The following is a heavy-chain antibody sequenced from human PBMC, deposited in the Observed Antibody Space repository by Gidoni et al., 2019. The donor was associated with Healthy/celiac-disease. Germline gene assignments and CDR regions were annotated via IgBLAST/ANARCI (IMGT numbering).Heavy chain of an antibody. CDR2: ISYDGSNK. D-gene: IGHD3-10*01. CDR3: AKDTLWFGELSSPDY. CDR1: GFTFSSYG. Sequence: QVQLVESGGGVVQPGRSLRLSCAASGFTFSSYGMHWVRQAPGKGRGWVAVISYDGSNKYYADSVKGRFTISRDNSKNTLYLQMNSLRAEDTAVYYCAKDTLWFGELSSPDYWGQGTLVTVSS. J-gene: IGHJ4*02. V-gene: IGHV3-30*18.